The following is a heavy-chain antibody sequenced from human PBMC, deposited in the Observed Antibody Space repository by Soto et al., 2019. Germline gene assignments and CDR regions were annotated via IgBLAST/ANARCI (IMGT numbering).Heavy chain of an antibody. J-gene: IGHJ4*02. Sequence: LSLTCTVSGGSISSGGYYWSWIRQHPGKGLEWIGYIYYSGSTYYNPSLKSRVTISVHTSKNQFSLKLSSVTAADTAVYYCAREGVHWRGKIAFWGRGTLVPASS. D-gene: IGHD2-21*01. CDR2: IYYSGST. V-gene: IGHV4-31*03. CDR3: AREGVHWRGKIAF. CDR1: GGSISSGGYY.